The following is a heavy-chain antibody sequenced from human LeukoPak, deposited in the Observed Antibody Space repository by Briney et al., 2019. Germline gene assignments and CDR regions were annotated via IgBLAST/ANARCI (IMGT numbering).Heavy chain of an antibody. Sequence: PPGRSLRLSCAASGFTFSSYGMHWVRQAPGKGLEWVAVISYDGSNKYYADSVKGRFTISRDNSKNTLYLQMNSLRAEDTAVYYCAREWYYDFWSGTLDYWGQGTLVTVSS. CDR1: GFTFSSYG. CDR2: ISYDGSNK. V-gene: IGHV3-30*03. D-gene: IGHD3-3*01. J-gene: IGHJ4*02. CDR3: AREWYYDFWSGTLDY.